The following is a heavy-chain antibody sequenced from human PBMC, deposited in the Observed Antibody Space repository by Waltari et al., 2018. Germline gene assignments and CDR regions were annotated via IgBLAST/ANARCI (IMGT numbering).Heavy chain of an antibody. V-gene: IGHV5-51*01. Sequence: EVQLVQSGAEVKKPGESLKISCKGSGYSFTSYWIGWVRQMPGKGLEWRGFFYPGDADTRDSPSFQGSVSISADTAISTSYLQWSSLKASDTAMYYCARHAPSSRVLDYWGQGTLVTVSS. CDR1: GYSFTSYW. D-gene: IGHD2-2*01. CDR2: FYPGDADT. CDR3: ARHAPSSRVLDY. J-gene: IGHJ4*02.